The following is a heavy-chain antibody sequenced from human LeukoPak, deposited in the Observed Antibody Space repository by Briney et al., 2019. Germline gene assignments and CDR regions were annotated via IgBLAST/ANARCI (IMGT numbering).Heavy chain of an antibody. CDR3: ARSITMMNL. CDR1: GFTFSMYG. V-gene: IGHV3-23*01. CDR2: ISGSSSSK. D-gene: IGHD3-22*01. J-gene: IGHJ4*02. Sequence: GGSLRLSCAASGFTFSMYGMSWVRQAPGKGLEWVSGISGSSSSKHYADSVKGRFTISRDNSKNSLYLQMNSLRAEDTALYYCARSITMMNLWGQGTLVTASS.